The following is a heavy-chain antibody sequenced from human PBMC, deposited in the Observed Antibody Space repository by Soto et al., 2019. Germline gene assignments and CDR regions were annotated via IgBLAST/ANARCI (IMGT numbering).Heavy chain of an antibody. J-gene: IGHJ4*02. Sequence: EVQLVESGGGLVQPGRSLRLSCAASGFSFDDYAMHWVRQAPGKGLEWVSGISWNSGSIGYADSVKGRFTISRDNAKNSLHLQMNSLRPEDTALYYCAKDRATSGTYQAVDYWGQGTLVTVSS. CDR2: ISWNSGSI. D-gene: IGHD1-26*01. CDR1: GFSFDDYA. CDR3: AKDRATSGTYQAVDY. V-gene: IGHV3-9*01.